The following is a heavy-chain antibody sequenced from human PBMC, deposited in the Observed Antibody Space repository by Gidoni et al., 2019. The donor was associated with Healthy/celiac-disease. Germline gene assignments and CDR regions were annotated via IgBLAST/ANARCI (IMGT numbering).Heavy chain of an antibody. Sequence: EVQLVQSGAEVKKPGESLRISCKGSGYSFTSYWISWVRQMPGKGLEWMGRIDPSDSYTNYSPAFQGHVNISADKSISTAYLQWSSLKASDTAMYYCARHHPYYYDSSGYYDYWGQGTLVTVSS. CDR1: GYSFTSYW. J-gene: IGHJ4*02. CDR2: IDPSDSYT. D-gene: IGHD3-22*01. V-gene: IGHV5-10-1*03. CDR3: ARHHPYYYDSSGYYDY.